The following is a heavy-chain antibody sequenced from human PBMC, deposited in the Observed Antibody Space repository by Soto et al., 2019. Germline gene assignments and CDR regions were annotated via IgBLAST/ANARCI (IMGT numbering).Heavy chain of an antibody. CDR3: ERGIGSGWYLFDY. CDR2: INAGNGNT. D-gene: IGHD6-19*01. V-gene: IGHV1-3*01. Sequence: QVQLVQSGAEVKKPGASVKVSCKASGYTFTSYAMHWVRQAPGQRLEWMGWINAGNGNTKYSQKFQGRVTITRDTSASTAYMELSSLRSEDTAVYYCERGIGSGWYLFDYWGQGTLVTVSS. CDR1: GYTFTSYA. J-gene: IGHJ4*02.